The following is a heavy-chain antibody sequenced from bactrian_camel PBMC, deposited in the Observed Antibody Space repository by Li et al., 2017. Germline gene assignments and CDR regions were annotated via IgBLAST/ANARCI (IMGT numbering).Heavy chain of an antibody. CDR2: DNGVGTT. V-gene: IGHV3S1*01. D-gene: IGHD2*01. J-gene: IGHJ4*01. CDR1: AVSYSAYC. Sequence: HVQLVESGGGSVQAGGSLRLSCAASAVSYSAYCMAWFRQAPGKERDWVATDNGVGTTYYGDSVKGRFAISRDNAKNTVYLQMNSLKPEDTAMYYCAKGIQKCPGNYCRPEGQGTQVTVS.